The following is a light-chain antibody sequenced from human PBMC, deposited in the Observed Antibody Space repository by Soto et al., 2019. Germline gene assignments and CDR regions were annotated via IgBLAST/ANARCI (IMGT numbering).Light chain of an antibody. V-gene: IGLV1-40*01. CDR1: SSNIGANYD. Sequence: QSALSQPPSVSGAPGQRITISCTGISSNIGANYDVHWYRQVPGTAPKLLMSGDNNRPSGVADRFSGSKSGTSASLAITRLQAEDEADYYCQSYDSSLNRVFGTGTKLTVL. J-gene: IGLJ1*01. CDR2: GDN. CDR3: QSYDSSLNRV.